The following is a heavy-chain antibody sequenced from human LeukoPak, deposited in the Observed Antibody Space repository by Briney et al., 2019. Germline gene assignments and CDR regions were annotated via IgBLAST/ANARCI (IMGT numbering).Heavy chain of an antibody. CDR1: GFTVSSNY. V-gene: IGHV3-53*01. Sequence: GGSLRLSCAASGFTVSSNYMSWVRQAPGKGLEWVSVIYSGGSTYYEDSVKGRFTISRDNSKNTLYLQLNSLRAEDTAVYYCARGTVITGTTAYYFDYWGQGTLVTVSS. CDR3: ARGTVITGTTAYYFDY. J-gene: IGHJ4*01. CDR2: IYSGGST. D-gene: IGHD1-7*01.